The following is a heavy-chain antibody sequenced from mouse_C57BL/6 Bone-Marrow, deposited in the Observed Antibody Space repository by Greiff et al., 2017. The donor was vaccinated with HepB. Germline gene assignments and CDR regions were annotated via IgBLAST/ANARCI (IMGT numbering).Heavy chain of an antibody. CDR3: ARGGDYYGSLDY. V-gene: IGHV1-69*01. D-gene: IGHD1-1*01. CDR1: GYTFTSYW. Sequence: QVHVKQPGAELVMPGASVKLSCKASGYTFTSYWMHWVKQRPGQGLEWIGEIDPSDSYTNYNQKFKGKSTLTVDKSSSTAYMQLSSLTSEDSAVYYCARGGDYYGSLDYWGQGTTLTVSS. J-gene: IGHJ2*01. CDR2: IDPSDSYT.